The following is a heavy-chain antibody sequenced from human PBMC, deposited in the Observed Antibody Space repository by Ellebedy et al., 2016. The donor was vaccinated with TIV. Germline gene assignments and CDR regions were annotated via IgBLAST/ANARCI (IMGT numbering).Heavy chain of an antibody. CDR2: IYHSGST. CDR3: ARGPTDYGDYGADY. Sequence: SETLSLTXTVSGYSISSGYYWGWIRQPPGKGLEWIGSIYHSGSTNYNPSLKSRVTISVDTSKNQFSLKLSSVTAADTAVYYCARGPTDYGDYGADYWGQGTLVTVSS. D-gene: IGHD4-17*01. CDR1: GYSISSGYY. V-gene: IGHV4-38-2*02. J-gene: IGHJ4*02.